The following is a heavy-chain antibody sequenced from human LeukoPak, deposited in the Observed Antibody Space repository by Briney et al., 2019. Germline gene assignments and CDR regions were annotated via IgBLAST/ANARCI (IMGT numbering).Heavy chain of an antibody. CDR3: ARHGFAGAFQH. V-gene: IGHV4-34*01. D-gene: IGHD3-10*01. CDR1: GGSFSGYY. CDR2: MNHSGST. J-gene: IGHJ1*01. Sequence: SETLSLTCAVYGGSFSGYYWSWIRQPPGKGLEWIGEMNHSGSTNYSPSLKSRVIVSVDTSKNQFSLKLTSVTAADTAVYYGARHGFAGAFQHWGQGTLVTVSS.